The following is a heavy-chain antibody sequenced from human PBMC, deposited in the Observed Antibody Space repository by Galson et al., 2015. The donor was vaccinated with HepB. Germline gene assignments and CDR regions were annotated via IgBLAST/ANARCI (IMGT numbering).Heavy chain of an antibody. CDR2: IYYTGST. CDR3: ARVAAVPVAFDI. J-gene: IGHJ3*02. V-gene: IGHV4-30-2*01. Sequence: TLSLTCVISGGSVSSVGYMWSWIRQPPGKGLEWIGYIYYTGSTYYNPSLKSRVTISVDKSKNQFSLKVTSVTAADTAVYYCARVAAVPVAFDIWGQGTMVTVSS. CDR1: GGSVSSVGYM. D-gene: IGHD6-19*01.